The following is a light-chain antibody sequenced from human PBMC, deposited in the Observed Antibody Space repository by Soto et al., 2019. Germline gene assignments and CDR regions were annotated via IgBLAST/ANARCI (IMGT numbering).Light chain of an antibody. Sequence: INMTQSPSEIATLVGSVIHSVSSTSQPISDYLNWYQQKPGKAPSLLIYTASTLQTGVPSRFSGSGSGTHFTLTISSVHPEDFATYYCQQSYKTPRTFGQGTKVEIK. V-gene: IGKV1-39*01. J-gene: IGKJ1*01. CDR1: QPISDY. CDR2: TAS. CDR3: QQSYKTPRT.